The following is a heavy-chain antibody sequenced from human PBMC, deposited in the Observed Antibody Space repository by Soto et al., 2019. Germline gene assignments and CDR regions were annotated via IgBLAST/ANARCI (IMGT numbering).Heavy chain of an antibody. CDR3: ARVAGTSHFDE. V-gene: IGHV4-38-2*01. CDR2: IYHSGST. J-gene: IGHJ4*02. Sequence: PSETMSLTCAVSGYSISSGYYWGWIRQPPGKGLEWIGSIYHSGSTYYNPSLKSRVTISVDTSKNQFSLKLSSVTAADTAVYDGARVAGTSHFDEWGPGRLVPVSS. D-gene: IGHD6-19*01. CDR1: GYSISSGYY.